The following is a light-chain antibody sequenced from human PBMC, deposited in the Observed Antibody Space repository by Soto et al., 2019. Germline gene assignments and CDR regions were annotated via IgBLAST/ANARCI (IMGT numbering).Light chain of an antibody. Sequence: DIVMIQSQDSLAVSLVESASISFKSIHSLLYSDGKTYLYWYVQKPGQPPQLLIYEVFTRFSGVPDRFSGSGSGTDFTLKISRVEAEDVGVYYCMQSIEIPLTFGGGTKVDIK. J-gene: IGKJ4*01. CDR3: MQSIEIPLT. CDR2: EVF. V-gene: IGKV2D-29*01. CDR1: HSLLYSDGKTY.